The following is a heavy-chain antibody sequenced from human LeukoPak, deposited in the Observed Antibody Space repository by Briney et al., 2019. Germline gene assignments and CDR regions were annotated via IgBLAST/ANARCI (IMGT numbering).Heavy chain of an antibody. CDR1: GGSISSSYYY. J-gene: IGHJ4*02. V-gene: IGHV4-39*01. D-gene: IGHD4-17*01. CDR3: ARQMYRLRGNRLDY. Sequence: PSETLSLTCTVSGGSISSSYYYWAWIRQPPGKGLEWIGSIYYSGSTYYNPSLKSRVTISVDTSKNQFSLKLSSVTAADTAVYYCARQMYRLRGNRLDYWGQGTLVTVSS. CDR2: IYYSGST.